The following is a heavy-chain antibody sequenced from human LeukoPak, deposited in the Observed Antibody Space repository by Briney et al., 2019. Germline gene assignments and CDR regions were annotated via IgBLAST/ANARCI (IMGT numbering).Heavy chain of an antibody. CDR2: IKQDGSNK. CDR1: GFTFSSYW. V-gene: IGHV3-7*01. Sequence: GGSLRLSCAVSGFTFSSYWMSWVRQAPGKGLEWVANIKQDGSNKYYADSVKGRLTISRDNSKNTLYLQMNSLRAEDTAVYYCAREGPRGNSQFDYWGQGTLVTASS. CDR3: AREGPRGNSQFDY. J-gene: IGHJ4*02. D-gene: IGHD2/OR15-2a*01.